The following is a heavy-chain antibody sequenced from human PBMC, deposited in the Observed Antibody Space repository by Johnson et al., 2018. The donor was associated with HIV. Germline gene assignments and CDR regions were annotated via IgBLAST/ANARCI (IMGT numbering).Heavy chain of an antibody. Sequence: QVQLVESGGGLVKPGGSLRLSCAVSEFTFSDYAMHWVRLAPGKGLQWVGVISYDGNKKYYADSVRGRFTISRDISKNTLYLQMDSLRPDDTALYYCARGRKDIGAADGLDNDGFDMWGQGTMVTVS. CDR3: ARGRKDIGAADGLDNDGFDM. V-gene: IGHV3-30*04. CDR2: ISYDGNKK. D-gene: IGHD6-13*01. CDR1: EFTFSDYA. J-gene: IGHJ3*02.